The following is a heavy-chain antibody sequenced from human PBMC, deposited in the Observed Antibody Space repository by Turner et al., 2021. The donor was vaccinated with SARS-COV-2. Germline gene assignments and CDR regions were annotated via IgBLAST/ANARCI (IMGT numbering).Heavy chain of an antibody. CDR3: TRVKYCSGGSCYGYYFDY. Sequence: EVQLVESGGGLVQPGRSLSLSCTASGFTFGDYAMNWVRRAPGKGMEWVGFIRSKTYGGTTQYDASVKGRFTISRDDSKSIAYLQMNSLKTEDTAVYYCTRVKYCSGGSCYGYYFDYWGQGTLVTVSS. CDR1: GFTFGDYA. J-gene: IGHJ4*02. V-gene: IGHV3-49*04. CDR2: IRSKTYGGTT. D-gene: IGHD2-15*01.